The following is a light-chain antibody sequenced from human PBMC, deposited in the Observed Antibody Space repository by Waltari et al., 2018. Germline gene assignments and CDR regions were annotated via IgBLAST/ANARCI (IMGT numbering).Light chain of an antibody. V-gene: IGLV3-21*02. CDR2: VNN. J-gene: IGLJ1*01. Sequence: SYELTQSPSVSVAPGPTASVSCGGHNIEYKNVHWSPQKPGQAPVLVVYVNNVRASGVPDRFSGSKSGNTATLTSSRVEAGDEADFVCHVWDGVTDQYAFGAGTKVTVL. CDR3: HVWDGVTDQYA. CDR1: NIEYKN.